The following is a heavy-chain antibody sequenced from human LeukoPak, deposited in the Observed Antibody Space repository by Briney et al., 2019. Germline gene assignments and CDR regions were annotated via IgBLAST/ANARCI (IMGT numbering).Heavy chain of an antibody. CDR3: ARGGGSSSWYSRIFDY. CDR1: GGSISSSNYY. Sequence: SETLSLTCTVSGGSISSSNYYWGWIRQPPGKGLEWIGSIYSSGNTYYKPSLKSRVTISVDTSKNQFSLKLSSVTAADTAVYYCARGGGSSSWYSRIFDYWGQGTLVTVSS. CDR2: IYSSGNT. D-gene: IGHD6-13*01. J-gene: IGHJ4*02. V-gene: IGHV4-39*07.